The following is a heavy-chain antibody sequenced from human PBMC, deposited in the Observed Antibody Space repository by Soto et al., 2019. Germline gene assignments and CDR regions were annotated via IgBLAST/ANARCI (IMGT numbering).Heavy chain of an antibody. V-gene: IGHV1-69-2*01. CDR1: GYTFTDNY. CDR2: VDPEDGQT. J-gene: IGHJ4*02. CDR3: AIRRAYRNSWYYFDS. Sequence: ASVKVSCKVSGYTFTDNYIHWVQQVPGKGLERMGLVDPEDGQTAYAEKFQGRVTLSADTSTDTAYMQLSGLKSEDTAVYYCAIRRAYRNSWYYFDSWGQGTLVTVS. D-gene: IGHD1-7*01.